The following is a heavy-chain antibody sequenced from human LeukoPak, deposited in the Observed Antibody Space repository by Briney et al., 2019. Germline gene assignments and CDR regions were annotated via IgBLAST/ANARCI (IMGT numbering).Heavy chain of an antibody. J-gene: IGHJ4*02. D-gene: IGHD3-9*01. V-gene: IGHV3-7*01. Sequence: GGSLRLSCAASGFTFSSYWMSWVRQAPGKGLEWVANIKQDGSEKYYVDSVKGRFTISRDNAKNSLYLQMNSLRAEDTAVYYCAKEASLLRYFDWLPDYWGQGTLVTVSS. CDR3: AKEASLLRYFDWLPDY. CDR1: GFTFSSYW. CDR2: IKQDGSEK.